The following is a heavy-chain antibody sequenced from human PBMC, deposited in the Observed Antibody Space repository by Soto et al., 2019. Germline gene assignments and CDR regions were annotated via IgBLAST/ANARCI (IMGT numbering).Heavy chain of an antibody. D-gene: IGHD1-26*01. V-gene: IGHV3-23*01. J-gene: IGHJ6*02. CDR1: RFTFSNYA. Sequence: EVQLLESGGNLVQPGGSLRLSCAASRFTFSNYAMSWVRQAPGKGLEWVSAISAGGGSTNYADSVKGRFTISRDNSKNTLLLAKESPRGGEPAVNYWGDSVGARGIPGGMDVWGQGTTVTVSS. CDR2: ISAGGGST. CDR3: GDSVGARGIPGGMDV.